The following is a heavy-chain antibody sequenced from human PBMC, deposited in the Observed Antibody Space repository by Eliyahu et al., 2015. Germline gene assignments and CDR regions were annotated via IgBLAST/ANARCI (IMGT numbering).Heavy chain of an antibody. CDR1: GFSLSTSGMC. V-gene: IGHV2-70*15. D-gene: IGHD6-13*01. Sequence: QVTLRESGPALVKPTQTLTLTCTFSGFSLSTSGMCVSWIRQPPGKALEWLARIDWDDDKYYSTSLKTRLTISKDTSKNQVVLTMTNMDPVDTATYYCARRVQGYSSPDHYYYMDVWGKGTTVTVSS. CDR3: ARRVQGYSSPDHYYYMDV. CDR2: IDWDDDK. J-gene: IGHJ6*03.